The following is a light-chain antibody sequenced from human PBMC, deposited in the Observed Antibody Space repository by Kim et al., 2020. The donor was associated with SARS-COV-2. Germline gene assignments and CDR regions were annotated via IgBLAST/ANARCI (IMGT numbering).Light chain of an antibody. CDR1: KLGDKY. CDR3: QAWDSSAYV. V-gene: IGLV3-1*01. Sequence: MSPGQTASITCSGDKLGDKYACWYQQKPGQSPLLVIYQDTKRPSGIPERFSGSNSGNTATLTISGTQAMDVADYYCQAWDSSAYVFGTGTKVTVL. J-gene: IGLJ1*01. CDR2: QDT.